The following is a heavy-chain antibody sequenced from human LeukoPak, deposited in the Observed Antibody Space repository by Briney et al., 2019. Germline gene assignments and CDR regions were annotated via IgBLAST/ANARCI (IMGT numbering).Heavy chain of an antibody. V-gene: IGHV1-18*01. D-gene: IGHD3-16*02. CDR1: GFTFTSHG. CDR3: ARDNEIMITFGGVIAPCDY. CDR2: ISAYNGNT. J-gene: IGHJ4*02. Sequence: GASVNVACKASGFTFTSHGIGWVRQAPGQGLEWMGWISAYNGNTNYAQKLQGRVTMTTDTSTSTAYMELRSLRSDDTAVYYCARDNEIMITFGGVIAPCDYWGQGTLVTVSS.